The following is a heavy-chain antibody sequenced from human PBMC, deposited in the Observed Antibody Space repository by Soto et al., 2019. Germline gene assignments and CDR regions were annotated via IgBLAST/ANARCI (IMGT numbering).Heavy chain of an antibody. CDR2: ISSKTYGGTT. V-gene: IGHV3-49*04. J-gene: IGHJ5*01. D-gene: IGHD2-21*02. Sequence: PGGSLRLSCTASGFTLGDYAMLWVRQAPGKGQEWVGYISSKTYGGTTDYAPSVKGRFTISRDDSKSVVYLQMNSLKIEYTAIYYSTRVLPVRRVYCNGENCYPFASWGKGTQVPVSA. CDR1: GFTLGDYA. CDR3: TRVLPVRRVYCNGENCYPFAS.